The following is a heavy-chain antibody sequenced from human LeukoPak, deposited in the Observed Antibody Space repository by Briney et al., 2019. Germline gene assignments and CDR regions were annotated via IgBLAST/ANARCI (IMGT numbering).Heavy chain of an antibody. CDR2: IYSGGST. J-gene: IGHJ4*02. Sequence: GGTLRLTCAASGFTVNTNYMNWVRQAPGKGLEWVSAIYSGGSTYYADSVKGRFTISRDNSKNTLYLQMNSLRAEDTAVYYCARGSTSSARSHFDYWGRGTLVTVSS. CDR1: GFTVNTNY. CDR3: ARGSTSSARSHFDY. D-gene: IGHD2-2*01. V-gene: IGHV3-53*01.